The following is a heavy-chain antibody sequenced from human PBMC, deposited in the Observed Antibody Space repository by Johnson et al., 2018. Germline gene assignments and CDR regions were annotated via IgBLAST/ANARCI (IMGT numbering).Heavy chain of an antibody. V-gene: IGHV1-69*13. CDR2: IIPVFGTT. CDR1: GGTFSSYT. D-gene: IGHD2-21*02. Sequence: QVQLVQSGAEVKKPGASVNVSCKASGGTFSSYTISWVRQAPGQGLAWMGAIIPVFGTTNYAQKFQGRVTITADESTSTIYMELSSLTSDDAAVYYCARDDIVLVTVPQAYNGMDVWGQGTTVTVSS. J-gene: IGHJ6*02. CDR3: ARDDIVLVTVPQAYNGMDV.